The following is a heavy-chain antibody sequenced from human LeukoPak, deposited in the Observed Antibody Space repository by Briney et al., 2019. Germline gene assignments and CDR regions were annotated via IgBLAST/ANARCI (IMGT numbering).Heavy chain of an antibody. CDR1: GGSISNYF. V-gene: IGHV4-59*12. CDR2: ISYLGST. J-gene: IGHJ2*01. D-gene: IGHD5-12*01. Sequence: SETLSLTCNVSGGSISNYFWSWIRQPPGRGLEWIGYISYLGSTNYNPSLKGRVTFSVDTSKNQISLKLSSVTAADTAVYYCARDSKGYANHWYFDLWGRGTLVTVSS. CDR3: ARDSKGYANHWYFDL.